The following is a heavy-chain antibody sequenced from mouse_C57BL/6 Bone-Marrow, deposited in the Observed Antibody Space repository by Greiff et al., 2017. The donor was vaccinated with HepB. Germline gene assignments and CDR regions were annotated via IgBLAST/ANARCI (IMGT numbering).Heavy chain of an antibody. J-gene: IGHJ3*01. V-gene: IGHV1-82*01. D-gene: IGHD1-1*01. CDR2: IYPGDGDT. CDR3: ARAYYYGSSRFAY. CDR1: GYAFSSSW. Sequence: VQLQHSGPELVKPGASVKISCKASGYAFSSSWMNWVKQRPGKGLEWIGRIYPGDGDTNYNGKFKGKATLTADKSSSTAYMQLSSLTSEDSAVYFCARAYYYGSSRFAYWGQGTLVTVSA.